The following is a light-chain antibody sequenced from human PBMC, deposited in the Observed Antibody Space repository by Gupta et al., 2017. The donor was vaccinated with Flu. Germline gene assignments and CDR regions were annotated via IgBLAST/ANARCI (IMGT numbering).Light chain of an antibody. J-gene: IGKJ3*01. V-gene: IGKV1-39*01. CDR3: QQTYSSPFT. CDR1: QSISNY. Sequence: DTQMTQSPSSLSASVGDRVTITCRASQSISNYLNWYQQKPGKAPKLLIYATFSLESGVPSRFRGDRSGTDFTLTISSLQPEDFATYYCQQTYSSPFTFGPGTKVDVK. CDR2: ATF.